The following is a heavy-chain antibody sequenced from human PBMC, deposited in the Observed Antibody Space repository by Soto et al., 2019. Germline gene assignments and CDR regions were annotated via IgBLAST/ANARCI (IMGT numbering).Heavy chain of an antibody. CDR1: GFTFSSYG. D-gene: IGHD1-26*01. Sequence: QVQLVEPGGGVVQPGRSLRLSCAASGFTFSSYGMHWVRQAPGKGLEWVAVIWYDGSNKYYADSVKGRFTISRDKSKNTLYLQMNSLRAEDTAVYCCARAGDSGSYFQHWGQGTLVTVSS. CDR2: IWYDGSNK. V-gene: IGHV3-33*01. J-gene: IGHJ1*01. CDR3: ARAGDSGSYFQH.